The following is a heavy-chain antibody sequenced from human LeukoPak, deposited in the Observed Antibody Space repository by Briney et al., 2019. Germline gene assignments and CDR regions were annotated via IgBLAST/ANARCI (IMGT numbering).Heavy chain of an antibody. CDR2: IYPSGST. D-gene: IGHD2-2*01. J-gene: IGHJ4*02. CDR1: GASISNYY. CDR3: ARDYCTSTSCHFDY. Sequence: SETLSLTCTVSGASISNYYWSWIRQPPGKGLEWIGYIYPSGSTYYNPSLKSRVTISADADKSQFSLKLRSVTAADTAVYYCARDYCTSTSCHFDYWGQGTLVTVSS. V-gene: IGHV4-59*01.